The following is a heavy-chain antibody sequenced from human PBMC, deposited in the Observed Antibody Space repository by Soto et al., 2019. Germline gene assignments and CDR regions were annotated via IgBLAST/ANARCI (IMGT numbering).Heavy chain of an antibody. D-gene: IGHD1-20*01. V-gene: IGHV4-34*01. CDR2: INHSGST. CDR3: ARAIMGYNRNDPIPNWFDP. Sequence: SETLSLTCAVYGGSFSGYYWSWIRQPPGKGLEWIGEINHSGSTNYNPSLKSRVTISVDTSKNQFSLKLSSVTAADTAVYYCARAIMGYNRNDPIPNWFDPWGQGTLVTVSS. CDR1: GGSFSGYY. J-gene: IGHJ5*02.